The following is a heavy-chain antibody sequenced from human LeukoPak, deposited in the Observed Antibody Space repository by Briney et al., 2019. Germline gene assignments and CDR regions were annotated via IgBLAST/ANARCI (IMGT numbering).Heavy chain of an antibody. V-gene: IGHV1-46*01. Sequence: GASVKVSCKASGYTFTSYYMLWVRQAPGQGLEWMGIFNPSGGSTSYAQKFQDRVTMTRDTSTSTVYMELSSLRSEDTAVYYCARDPHDYGKTSHWYFDLWGRGTLVTVSS. CDR3: ARDPHDYGKTSHWYFDL. CDR2: FNPSGGST. J-gene: IGHJ2*01. D-gene: IGHD4-17*01. CDR1: GYTFTSYY.